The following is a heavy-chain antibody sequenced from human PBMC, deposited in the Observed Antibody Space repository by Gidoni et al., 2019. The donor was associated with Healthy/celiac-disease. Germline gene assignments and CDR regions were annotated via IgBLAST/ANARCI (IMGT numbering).Heavy chain of an antibody. V-gene: IGHV4-31*03. CDR3: ARGLHSLVVYYYYMDV. CDR1: GGSISSGGYY. J-gene: IGHJ6*03. Sequence: QVQLQESGPGLVKPSQTLSLTCTFSGGSISSGGYYWSWIRQHPGKGLEWIGYIYYSGSTYYNPSLKSRVTISVDTSKNQFSLKLSSVTAADTAVYYCARGLHSLVVYYYYMDVWGKGTTVTVSS. D-gene: IGHD5-18*01. CDR2: IYYSGST.